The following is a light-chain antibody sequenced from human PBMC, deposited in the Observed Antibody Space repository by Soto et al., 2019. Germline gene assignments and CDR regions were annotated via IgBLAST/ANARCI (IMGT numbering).Light chain of an antibody. J-gene: IGLJ1*01. CDR2: EVV. Sequence: QSVLTQPPSASGSPGQSVTISCTGTKSDIGVYDFVSWCQHHPGKAPRLIIYEVVQRPSGVPDRFSGSKSGNTASLTVSGLQAADEADYFCKSYAGSNTYVFGSGTKVTVL. CDR3: KSYAGSNTYV. CDR1: KSDIGVYDF. V-gene: IGLV2-8*01.